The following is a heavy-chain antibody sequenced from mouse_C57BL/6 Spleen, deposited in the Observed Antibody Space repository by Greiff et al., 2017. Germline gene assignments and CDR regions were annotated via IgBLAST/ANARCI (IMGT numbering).Heavy chain of an antibody. CDR1: GYTFTSYW. CDR2: INPSNGGT. V-gene: IGHV1-53*01. D-gene: IGHD1-1*01. J-gene: IGHJ1*03. Sequence: QVQLQQSGTELVKPGASVKLSCKASGYTFTSYWMHWVKQRPGQGLEWIGNINPSNGGTNYNEKFKSKATLTVDKSSSTAYMQLSSLTSEDSAVYCCARDYYGSTWYFDVWGTGTTVTVSS. CDR3: ARDYYGSTWYFDV.